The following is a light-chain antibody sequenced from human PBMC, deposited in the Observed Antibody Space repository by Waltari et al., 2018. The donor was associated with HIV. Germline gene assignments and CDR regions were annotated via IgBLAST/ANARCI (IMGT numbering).Light chain of an antibody. CDR1: STDVVGYYY. Sequence: QSALTQPASVSGSPGQSLTIPCTGSSTDVVGYYYASWYQQHPGKAPKLMIYDVSKRPSGVSNRFSGSKSGNTASLTISGLQAEDEADYYCCSYAGSSTHVVFGGGTKLTVL. J-gene: IGLJ2*01. V-gene: IGLV2-23*02. CDR2: DVS. CDR3: CSYAGSSTHVV.